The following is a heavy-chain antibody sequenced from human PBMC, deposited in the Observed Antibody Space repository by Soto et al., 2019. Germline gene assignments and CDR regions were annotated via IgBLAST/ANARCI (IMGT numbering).Heavy chain of an antibody. CDR1: GGSISSYY. Sequence: QVQLQESGPGLVKPSETLSLTCTVSGGSISSYYWSWIRQPPGKGLEWIGYIYYSGSTNYNPSLKRRVTISVDTSKSQFSLKLSSVTAADTAVYYCAREVVTTRSWYFDLWGRGTLVTVSS. CDR3: AREVVTTRSWYFDL. CDR2: IYYSGST. D-gene: IGHD4-17*01. V-gene: IGHV4-59*01. J-gene: IGHJ2*01.